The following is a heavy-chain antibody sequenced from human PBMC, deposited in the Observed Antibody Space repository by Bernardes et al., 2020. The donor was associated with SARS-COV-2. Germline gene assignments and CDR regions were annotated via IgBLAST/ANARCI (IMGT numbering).Heavy chain of an antibody. J-gene: IGHJ3*02. D-gene: IGHD2-15*01. V-gene: IGHV3-15*01. CDR2: FKRKSDGETT. Sequence: GGSLRLSCAAPGFSFNNVWMSWVRPAPGKGLEWVARFKRKSDGETTDYAAPVKGRSTISRDDSKNTVSLQMNSLTAEDSAVYYRTTEGCGSDRCYIPNAFDIWGQGTSVTVSS. CDR3: TTEGCGSDRCYIPNAFDI. CDR1: GFSFNNVW.